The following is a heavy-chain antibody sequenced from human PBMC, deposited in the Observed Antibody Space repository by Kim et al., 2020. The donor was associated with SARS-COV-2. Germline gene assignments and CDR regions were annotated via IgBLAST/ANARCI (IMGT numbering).Heavy chain of an antibody. Sequence: VKGRFTISRDNSKNTLYLQMNSLRAEDTAVYYCARGEWFGELSLPYYFDYWGQGTLVTVSS. D-gene: IGHD3-10*01. V-gene: IGHV3-30*01. J-gene: IGHJ4*02. CDR3: ARGEWFGELSLPYYFDY.